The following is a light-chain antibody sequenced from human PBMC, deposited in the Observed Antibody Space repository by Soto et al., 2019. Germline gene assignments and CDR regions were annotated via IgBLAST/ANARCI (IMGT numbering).Light chain of an antibody. CDR1: QTVRNH. CDR3: QQTFSHPLT. Sequence: DIPMTPAPSSLSASVGDTVIITCRASQTVRNHVNWYQHKPGKAPDLLFYATYTLQSGVPSRFSGSGSGTDFTLSINGQQPEDLATYCCQQTFSHPLTFGGGTKLEIK. CDR2: ATY. V-gene: IGKV1-39*01. J-gene: IGKJ4*01.